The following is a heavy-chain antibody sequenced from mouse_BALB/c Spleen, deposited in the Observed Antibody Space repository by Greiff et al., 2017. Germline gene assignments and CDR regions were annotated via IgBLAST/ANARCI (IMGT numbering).Heavy chain of an antibody. V-gene: IGHV1-4*01. Sequence: VKLMESGAELARPGASVKMSCKASGYTFTSYTMHWVKQRPGQGLEWIGYINPSSGYTNYNQKFKDKATLTADKSSSTAYMQLSSLTSEDSAVYYCARFHLLLRSFAYWGQGTLVTVSA. CDR2: INPSSGYT. CDR3: ARFHLLLRSFAY. D-gene: IGHD1-1*01. J-gene: IGHJ3*01. CDR1: GYTFTSYT.